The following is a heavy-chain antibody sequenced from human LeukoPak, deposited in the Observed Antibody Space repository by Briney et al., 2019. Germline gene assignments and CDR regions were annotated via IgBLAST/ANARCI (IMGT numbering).Heavy chain of an antibody. CDR3: AKSVAVAGYYYYGMDV. V-gene: IGHV3-53*01. CDR2: IYSGGST. CDR1: GFTVSSNY. D-gene: IGHD6-19*01. J-gene: IGHJ6*02. Sequence: GGSLRLSCAASGFTVSSNYMSWVRQAPGKGLEWVSVIYSGGSTYYADSVKGRFTISRDNSKNTLYLQMNSLRAEDTAVYYCAKSVAVAGYYYYGMDVWGQGTTVTVSS.